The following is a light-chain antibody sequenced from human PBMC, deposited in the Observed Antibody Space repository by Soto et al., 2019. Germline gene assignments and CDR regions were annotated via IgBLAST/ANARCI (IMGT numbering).Light chain of an antibody. CDR3: GSWDSSLSAYV. CDR1: SSNIGGNS. CDR2: DDN. Sequence: QSVLTQPPSVSAAPGQKVTISCSGSSSNIGGNSVSWYQQLPGTAPKLLIYDDNKRPSGIPDRFSGSKSGTSATLGITGFQTGDEDDYYCGSWDSSLSAYVLGNWTKVTAL. V-gene: IGLV1-51*01. J-gene: IGLJ1*01.